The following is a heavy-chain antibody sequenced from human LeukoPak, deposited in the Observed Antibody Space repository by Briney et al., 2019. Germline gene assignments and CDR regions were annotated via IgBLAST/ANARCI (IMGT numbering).Heavy chain of an antibody. V-gene: IGHV3-7*01. CDR3: AREKASTTGTTDYDY. D-gene: IGHD1-1*01. CDR1: GFTFSSSW. Sequence: GGSLRLSCAASGFTFSSSWMTWVRQAPGKGLEWVASIREDGSEKTSVDSVKGRFTISRDNAKNSLFLQMNSLRAGDTAVYYCAREKASTTGTTDYDYWGQGTLVTVSS. CDR2: IREDGSEK. J-gene: IGHJ4*02.